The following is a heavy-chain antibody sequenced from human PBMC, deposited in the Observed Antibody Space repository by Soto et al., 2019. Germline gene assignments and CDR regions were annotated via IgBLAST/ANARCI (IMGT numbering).Heavy chain of an antibody. CDR3: ARSGGGSGWL. V-gene: IGHV4-61*01. CDR1: GDSVSTGSKY. CDR2: IYSSGST. J-gene: IGHJ4*02. Sequence: SETLSLICTVSGDSVSTGSKYWSWSRQPPGKPLEWIAYIYSSGSTNYNPSLKSRVTISRDTSKNQFSLKMTSVTAEDTAVYYCARSGGGSGWLGGQGTLVTVSS. D-gene: IGHD6-19*01.